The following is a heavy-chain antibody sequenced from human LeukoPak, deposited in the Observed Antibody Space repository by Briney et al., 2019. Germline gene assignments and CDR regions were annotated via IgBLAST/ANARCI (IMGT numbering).Heavy chain of an antibody. V-gene: IGHV1-2*02. CDR3: ARERVDSSSWYIDY. Sequence: ASVKVSCKASGYTFTGYYMHWVRQAPGQGLEWMGWINPNSGGTNYAQKFQGRVTMTRDTSISTAYVELSRLRSDDTAVYYCARERVDSSSWYIDYWGQGTLVTVSS. CDR2: INPNSGGT. CDR1: GYTFTGYY. J-gene: IGHJ4*02. D-gene: IGHD6-13*01.